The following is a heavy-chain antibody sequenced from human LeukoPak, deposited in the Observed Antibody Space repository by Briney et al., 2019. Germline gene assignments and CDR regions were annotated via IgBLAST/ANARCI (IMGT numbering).Heavy chain of an antibody. J-gene: IGHJ5*02. V-gene: IGHV4-4*02. CDR1: GGSIGSGNW. D-gene: IGHD3-3*01. Sequence: SETLSLTCAVSGGSIGSGNWRSWVRQPPRKGLEWIGEIYHSGSTNYNSSLKSRVTISIDKSKNQFSLKLSSVTAADTAMYYCARGGNIRFLEWSNWFDPWGQGTLVTVSS. CDR3: ARGGNIRFLEWSNWFDP. CDR2: IYHSGST.